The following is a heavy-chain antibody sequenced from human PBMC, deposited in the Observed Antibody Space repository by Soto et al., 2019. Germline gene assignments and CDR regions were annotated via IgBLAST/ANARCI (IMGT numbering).Heavy chain of an antibody. D-gene: IGHD4-4*01. CDR2: INAGNGNT. Sequence: ASVKNYCKASGYTFTSYAMHWVRQAPGQRLEWMGWINAGNGNTKYSQKFQGRVTITRDASASTAYMELSSLRSEDTAVYYCARLQEYYSKDYWGQGTLVTVSS. J-gene: IGHJ4*02. CDR1: GYTFTSYA. V-gene: IGHV1-3*01. CDR3: ARLQEYYSKDY.